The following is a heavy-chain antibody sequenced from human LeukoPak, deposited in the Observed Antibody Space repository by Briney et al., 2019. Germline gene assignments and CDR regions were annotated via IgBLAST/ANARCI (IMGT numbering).Heavy chain of an antibody. D-gene: IGHD1-26*01. J-gene: IGHJ4*02. CDR2: TYYRSKRYN. CDR1: GDSVSNNSAA. Sequence: SQTLSLTCAISGDSVSNNSAAWNWIRQSPSRGLEWLGRTYYRSKRYNDYAVSVKSRITINPDTSKDQFSLQLKSVTPEDTAVYYCARDDNSGSRPHPFDYWGQGTLVTVSS. V-gene: IGHV6-1*01. CDR3: ARDDNSGSRPHPFDY.